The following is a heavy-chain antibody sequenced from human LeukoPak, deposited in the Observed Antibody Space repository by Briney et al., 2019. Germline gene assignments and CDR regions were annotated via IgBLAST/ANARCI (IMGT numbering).Heavy chain of an antibody. Sequence: PGGSLRLSCAAYGLTFSSYAMSWVRRAPGKGLEWVADIKKDGSETYYVDSVKGRFTISRDNAKNSVFLQMNSLRAEDTAVYFCIWSGEADWGQGTLVTVSS. V-gene: IGHV3-7*01. D-gene: IGHD3-3*01. CDR1: GLTFSSYA. CDR3: IWSGEAD. J-gene: IGHJ4*02. CDR2: IKKDGSET.